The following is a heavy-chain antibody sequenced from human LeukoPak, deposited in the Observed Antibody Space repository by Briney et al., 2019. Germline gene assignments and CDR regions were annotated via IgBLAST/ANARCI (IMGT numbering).Heavy chain of an antibody. V-gene: IGHV3-48*02. CDR2: ISSTSSTI. J-gene: IGHJ4*02. CDR1: GFTFSTYS. CDR3: ARDRKWLQPNFDY. D-gene: IGHD5-24*01. Sequence: GGSLRLSCAASGFTFSTYSMDWVRQAPGKGLELVSYISSTSSTIYYADSVEGRFTISRDNAKNSLYLQMNSLRDEDTAVYYCARDRKWLQPNFDYWGQGALVTVSS.